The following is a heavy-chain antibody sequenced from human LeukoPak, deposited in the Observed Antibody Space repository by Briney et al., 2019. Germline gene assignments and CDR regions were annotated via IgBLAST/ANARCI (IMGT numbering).Heavy chain of an antibody. Sequence: SETLSLTCAVSGGSISSGGYSWSWIRQPPGKGLEWIGYIYHSGSTYYNPSLKSRVTISVDRSKNQFSLKLSSVTAADTAVYYCASNRIAAAGTGWFDPWGQGTLVTVSS. CDR3: ASNRIAAAGTGWFDP. CDR1: GGSISSGGYS. J-gene: IGHJ5*02. V-gene: IGHV4-30-2*01. CDR2: IYHSGST. D-gene: IGHD6-13*01.